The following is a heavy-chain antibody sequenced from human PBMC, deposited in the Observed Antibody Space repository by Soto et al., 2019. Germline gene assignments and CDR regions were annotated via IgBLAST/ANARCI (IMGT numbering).Heavy chain of an antibody. D-gene: IGHD3-16*01. CDR1: GYTFTRYG. Sequence: QVQLVQSGAEVKNPGASVKVSCKASGYTFTRYGIGWARQAPGQGLEWMGWINTYNGNTNYAQNVQGRVTLTTDTSTSNAYMGLRSVGSNDAAIYYCAMVDVYVTPSPQDVWGQGTTVSVSS. J-gene: IGHJ6*02. CDR3: AMVDVYVTPSPQDV. CDR2: INTYNGNT. V-gene: IGHV1-18*01.